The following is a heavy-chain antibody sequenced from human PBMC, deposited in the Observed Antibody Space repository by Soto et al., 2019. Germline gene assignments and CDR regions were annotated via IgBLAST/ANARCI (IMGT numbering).Heavy chain of an antibody. V-gene: IGHV4-59*01. CDR3: ARGGWYLDY. CDR1: GGSMSGSY. CDR2: IYYTGTP. Sequence: SETLSLTCTVSGGSMSGSYWSWIRQCPGKGLEWIAYIYYTGTPEYNPSLNSRVTISVDTSNNQFSLKLSRVTAADTAIYYCARGGWYLDYWGQGTLVTVSS. J-gene: IGHJ4*02. D-gene: IGHD6-19*01.